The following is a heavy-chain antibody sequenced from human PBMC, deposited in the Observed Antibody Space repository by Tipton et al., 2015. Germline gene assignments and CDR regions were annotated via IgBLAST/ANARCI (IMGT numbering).Heavy chain of an antibody. V-gene: IGHV4-39*07. CDR3: ASGGILGYFDY. Sequence: GLVKPSETLSLSCTVSGGSISSNDFYWGWIRQPPGKGLEWIGSIYYSGSTYYNPSLKSRVTISVDTSNNQFSLKLSSVTAADSAVYYCASGGILGYFDYWGQGTLITVSS. CDR1: GGSISSNDFY. J-gene: IGHJ4*02. CDR2: IYYSGST. D-gene: IGHD3-16*01.